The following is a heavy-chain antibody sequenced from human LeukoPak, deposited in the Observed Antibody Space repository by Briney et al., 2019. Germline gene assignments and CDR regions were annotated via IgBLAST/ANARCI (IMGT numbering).Heavy chain of an antibody. J-gene: IGHJ4*02. CDR1: GFTLGGHD. CDR2: VSSGHHA. Sequence: GGSLRLSCTASGFTLGGHDMHWVRQTTREGLEWVAAVSSGHHAFYGGSVKGRFTVPREDGKNSLYLQMNSLRAGDTAVYYCVREARGYHYTYFDYWGQGSPVTVSS. CDR3: VREARGYHYTYFDY. V-gene: IGHV3-13*01. D-gene: IGHD5-18*01.